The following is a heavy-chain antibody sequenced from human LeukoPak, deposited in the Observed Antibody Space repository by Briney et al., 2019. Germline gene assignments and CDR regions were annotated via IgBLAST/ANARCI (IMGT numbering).Heavy chain of an antibody. J-gene: IGHJ6*02. CDR2: INPSGGST. CDR1: GYTFTSYY. CDR3: ARGQADPHYYYYGMDV. V-gene: IGHV1-46*01. D-gene: IGHD2-15*01. Sequence: ASVTVSCTASGYTFTSYYMHWVRQAPGQGLEWMGIINPSGGSTSYAQKFQGRVTMTRDTSTSTVYMELSSLRSEDTAVYYCARGQADPHYYYYGMDVWGQGTTVTVSS.